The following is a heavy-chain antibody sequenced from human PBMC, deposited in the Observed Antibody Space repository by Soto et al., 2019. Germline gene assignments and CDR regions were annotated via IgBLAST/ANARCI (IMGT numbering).Heavy chain of an antibody. Sequence: PSETLSLTCTVSGGSISTSSWNWIRQAPGKGLEWIGCVYYTGNTNYNPSLKSRVTMSLDTSKNQFSLKLSSVTAADTAVYYCARDPQAVAGNYYYYGLDVWGQGTTVTVSS. CDR2: VYYTGNT. D-gene: IGHD6-19*01. CDR1: GGSISTSS. J-gene: IGHJ6*02. CDR3: ARDPQAVAGNYYYYGLDV. V-gene: IGHV4-59*01.